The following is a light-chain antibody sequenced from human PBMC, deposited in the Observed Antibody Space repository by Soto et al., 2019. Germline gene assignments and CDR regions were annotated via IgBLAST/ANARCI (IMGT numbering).Light chain of an antibody. CDR3: SSYTSSSSRV. CDR1: SSDVGGYDS. Sequence: QSALTQPASVSGSPGQSITISCTGTSSDVGGYDSVSWYQQHPGKAPQLMSFDVSNRPSGVSSRFSGSKSGNTASLSISGLQTEDEAKYYCSSYTSSSSRVFGGGTQLTVL. J-gene: IGLJ7*01. V-gene: IGLV2-14*03. CDR2: DVS.